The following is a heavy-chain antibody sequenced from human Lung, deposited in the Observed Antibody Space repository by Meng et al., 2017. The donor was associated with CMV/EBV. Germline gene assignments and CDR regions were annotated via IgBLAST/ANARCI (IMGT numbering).Heavy chain of an antibody. V-gene: IGHV4-4*02. J-gene: IGHJ4*02. CDR1: VGSISSFDW. CDR2: IYHSGST. Sequence: GPALVNPSAPSYLTCAVSVGSISSFDWVSWVRQPQRKGLGWIWEIYHSGSTNYNPSLKSRVTISVDKSKNQFSLKLSSVTAADTAVYYCASFPPPGKQWLVTDYWGQGTLVTVSS. CDR3: ASFPPPGKQWLVTDY. D-gene: IGHD6-19*01.